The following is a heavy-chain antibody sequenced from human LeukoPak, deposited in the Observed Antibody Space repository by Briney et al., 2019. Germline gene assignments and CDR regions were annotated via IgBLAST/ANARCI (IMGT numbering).Heavy chain of an antibody. CDR1: GYTFTGYY. CDR2: INPNSGGR. J-gene: IGHJ6*02. V-gene: IGHV1-2*02. Sequence: ASVKVSCKASGYTFTGYYMHWVRQAPGQGLEWMGWINPNSGGRNYAQKFQGRVTMTRDTSISTAYMELSRLRSDDTAVYYCASGGGGSGYFLSRPSYYHYYGMDVWGQGTTVTVSS. CDR3: ASGGGGSGYFLSRPSYYHYYGMDV. D-gene: IGHD3-22*01.